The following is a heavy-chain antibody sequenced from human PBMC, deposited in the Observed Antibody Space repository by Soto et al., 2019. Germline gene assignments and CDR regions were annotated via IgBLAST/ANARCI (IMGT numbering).Heavy chain of an antibody. J-gene: IGHJ6*04. Sequence: SQTLSLTCAISGDSVSSNSAAWNWIRQSPSGGIEWLGRTYYRSRWYNDYADSVRSRITSNPDTSKNQFSLHLNSVTPEDTAVYYCSGTTSLQCCGMDVWAKGTTVTVAS. V-gene: IGHV6-1*01. CDR3: SGTTSLQCCGMDV. CDR2: TYYRSRWYN. D-gene: IGHD1-7*01. CDR1: GDSVSSNSAA.